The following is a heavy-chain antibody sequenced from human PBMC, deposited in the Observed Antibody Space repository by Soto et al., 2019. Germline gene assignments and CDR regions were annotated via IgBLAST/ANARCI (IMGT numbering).Heavy chain of an antibody. CDR2: IYNSGST. J-gene: IGHJ4*02. V-gene: IGHV4-59*01. D-gene: IGHD6-19*01. Sequence: NPAETLSLTCTVSRCSISSYYWSWIRQPPGKGLEWIGHIYNSGSTNYNPSLKSRVTISVDTSKNQFSLKLSSVTAADTAVYYCARYSETRYSSGFDYWGRGTLVTVSS. CDR1: RCSISSYY. CDR3: ARYSETRYSSGFDY.